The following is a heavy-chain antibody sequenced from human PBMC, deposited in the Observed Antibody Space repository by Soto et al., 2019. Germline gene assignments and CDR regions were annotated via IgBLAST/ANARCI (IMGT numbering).Heavy chain of an antibody. CDR2: IIPIFGTA. D-gene: IGHD6-6*01. V-gene: IGHV1-69*13. J-gene: IGHJ6*04. Sequence: SVKVSCKASGGTFSSYAISWVRQAPGQGLEWMGGIIPIFGTANYAQKFQGRVTITADESTSTAYMELSSLRSEDTAVYYCANTKLPIAARPTQALYGMDVWGKGTTVTVSS. CDR3: ANTKLPIAARPTQALYGMDV. CDR1: GGTFSSYA.